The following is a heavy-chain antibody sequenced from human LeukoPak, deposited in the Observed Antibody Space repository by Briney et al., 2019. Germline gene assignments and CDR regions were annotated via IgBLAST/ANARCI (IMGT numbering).Heavy chain of an antibody. Sequence: GGSLRLFCAASGFTFSNYEMNWVRQAPGKGLEWVSYISSSGTTIYYADSVKGRFTISRDNAKNSLSLQMNSLKVEDTAVYYCARDHNGPYTFDYWGQGTLVTVSS. D-gene: IGHD2-2*02. V-gene: IGHV3-48*03. CDR1: GFTFSNYE. CDR2: ISSSGTTI. J-gene: IGHJ4*02. CDR3: ARDHNGPYTFDY.